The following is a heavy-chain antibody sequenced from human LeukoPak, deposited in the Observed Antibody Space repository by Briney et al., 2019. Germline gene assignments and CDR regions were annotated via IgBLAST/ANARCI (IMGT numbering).Heavy chain of an antibody. Sequence: SQTLSLTCAISGDSVSSNSAAWNWIRQSPSRGLEWLGRTYYRSKWYNDYAVSVKSRITINPDISKNQFSLQLNSVTPEDTAVYYCAGESYGLYSGSYGSLDYWGQGTLVTVSS. CDR1: GDSVSSNSAA. J-gene: IGHJ4*02. CDR3: AGESYGLYSGSYGSLDY. V-gene: IGHV6-1*01. CDR2: TYYRSKWYN. D-gene: IGHD1-26*01.